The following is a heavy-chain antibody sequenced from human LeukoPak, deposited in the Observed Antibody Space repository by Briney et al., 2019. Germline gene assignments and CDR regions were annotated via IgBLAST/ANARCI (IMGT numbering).Heavy chain of an antibody. Sequence: GGSLRLSCAASGFTFSSYGMHWVRQAPGKGLEWVAVISYDGSNKYYADSVKGRFTISRDNSKNTLYLQMNSLRAEDTAVYYCARGIRSPKYSGYPVELVTGSEFDYWGQGTLVTVSS. CDR2: ISYDGSNK. V-gene: IGHV3-30*03. D-gene: IGHD5-12*01. J-gene: IGHJ4*02. CDR1: GFTFSSYG. CDR3: ARGIRSPKYSGYPVELVTGSEFDY.